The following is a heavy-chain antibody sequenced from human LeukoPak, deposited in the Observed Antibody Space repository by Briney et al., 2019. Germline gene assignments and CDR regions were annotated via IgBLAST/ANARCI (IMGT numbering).Heavy chain of an antibody. J-gene: IGHJ4*02. V-gene: IGHV4-61*02. Sequence: SETLSLTCTVSGGSISSGSYYWSWIRQPAGKGLEWIGRIYTSESTNYNPSLKSRVTISVDTSKNQFSLKLSSVTAADTAVYYCARVNKYYDILTGYSNYFDYWGQGTLVTVSS. CDR2: IYTSEST. D-gene: IGHD3-9*01. CDR3: ARVNKYYDILTGYSNYFDY. CDR1: GGSISSGSYY.